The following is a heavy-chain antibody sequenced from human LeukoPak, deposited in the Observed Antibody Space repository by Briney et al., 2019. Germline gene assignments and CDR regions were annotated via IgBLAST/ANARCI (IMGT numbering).Heavy chain of an antibody. Sequence: PGGSLRLSCAASGLRFADNYMSSGSGTTIYYGDSVRGRFTISRDDAENLLYLQMSNLRAEDMAVYYCARTHPGRWYFDLWGRGTLVTVSS. CDR3: ARTHPGRWYFDL. V-gene: IGHV3-11*01. CDR1: GLRFADNY. CDR2: SGSGTTI. J-gene: IGHJ2*01.